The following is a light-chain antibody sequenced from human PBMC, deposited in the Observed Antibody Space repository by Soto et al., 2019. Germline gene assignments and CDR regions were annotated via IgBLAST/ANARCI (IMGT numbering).Light chain of an antibody. V-gene: IGLV2-11*01. J-gene: IGLJ1*01. Sequence: QSALTQPRSVSGSPGQSVTISCTGTSSDVGGYNYVSWYQQHPGRAPKFMIYDVTKRPSGVPDRFSGSKSDNTASLTISSLQVEDEADYYCCSYAGSYFVFGTGTKVTVL. CDR2: DVT. CDR3: CSYAGSYFV. CDR1: SSDVGGYNY.